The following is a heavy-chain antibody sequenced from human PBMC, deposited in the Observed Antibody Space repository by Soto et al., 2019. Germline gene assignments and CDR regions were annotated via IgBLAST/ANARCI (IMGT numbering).Heavy chain of an antibody. D-gene: IGHD3-10*01. CDR3: SRVDPGETSPFDH. CDR1: GGSISSGGYS. CDR2: IYHSGST. J-gene: IGHJ4*02. V-gene: IGHV4-30-2*01. Sequence: SETLSLTCAVSGGSISSGGYSWSWIRQPPGKGLEWIGYIYHSGSTYYNPSLKSRVTISVDKSKNQFSLKLSSVTAADTAVYYCSRVDPGETSPFDHWGQGTLVTVSS.